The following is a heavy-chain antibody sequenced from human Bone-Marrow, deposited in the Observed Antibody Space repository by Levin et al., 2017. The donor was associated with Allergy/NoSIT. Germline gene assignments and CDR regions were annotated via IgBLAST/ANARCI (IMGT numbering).Heavy chain of an antibody. CDR2: INPNSGGT. D-gene: IGHD2-2*01. Sequence: ASVKVSCKASGYTFTGYYMHWVRQAPGQGLEWMGWINPNSGGTNYAQKFQGWVTMTRDTSISTAYMELSRLRSDDTAVYYCARGGEVVVVPAAPQPYYFDYWGQGTLVTVSS. J-gene: IGHJ4*02. V-gene: IGHV1-2*04. CDR3: ARGGEVVVVPAAPQPYYFDY. CDR1: GYTFTGYY.